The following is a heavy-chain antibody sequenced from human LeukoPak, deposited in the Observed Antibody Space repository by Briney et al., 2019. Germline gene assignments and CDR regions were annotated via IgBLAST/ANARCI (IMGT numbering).Heavy chain of an antibody. V-gene: IGHV4-39*01. Sequence: PSETLSLTCTVSGGSINRSSYYWGWIRQPPGKGLEWIAPVYYTGTTYYNPSLKSRVIISRASSKHQWSLKLRSLTAADTAVYHCGRQAEYFDYWGQGTLVTVSS. CDR3: GRQAEYFDY. J-gene: IGHJ4*02. CDR1: GGSINRSSYY. CDR2: VYYTGTT.